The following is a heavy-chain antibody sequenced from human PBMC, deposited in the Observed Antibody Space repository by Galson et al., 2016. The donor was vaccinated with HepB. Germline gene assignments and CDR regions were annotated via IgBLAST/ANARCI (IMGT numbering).Heavy chain of an antibody. CDR3: ARDRGDIVVEPAAYDY. V-gene: IGHV3-21*01. CDR2: ISSSGTYI. Sequence: SLRLSCAASGFKITTSDLTWVRQAPGKGLEWVSSISSSGTYIYYADSVKGRFTISRDNAKNSLFLQMNSLRAEDTAVYYCARDRGDIVVEPAAYDYWGQGTLVAVSS. CDR1: GFKITTSD. J-gene: IGHJ4*02. D-gene: IGHD2-2*01.